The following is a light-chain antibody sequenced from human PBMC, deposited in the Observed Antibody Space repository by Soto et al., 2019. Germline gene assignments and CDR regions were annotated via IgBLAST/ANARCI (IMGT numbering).Light chain of an antibody. CDR1: QSVSSN. CDR2: GAS. Sequence: EIVMTQSPATLSVSPGERATLSCRASQSVSSNLAWYQQKPGQAPRLLIYGASTRATGIPARFSGSGSGTDFTLTISSQQSEDFAVYYCQQYNNWPFTFGPGTKVDIK. V-gene: IGKV3-15*01. J-gene: IGKJ3*01. CDR3: QQYNNWPFT.